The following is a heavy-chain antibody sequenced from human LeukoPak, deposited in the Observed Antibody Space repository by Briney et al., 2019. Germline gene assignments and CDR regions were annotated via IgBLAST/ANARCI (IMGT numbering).Heavy chain of an antibody. CDR2: MNPNSGNT. Sequence: GASVKVSCKASGYTFTSYDIHWVRQATGQGLEWMGWMNPNSGNTGYAQKFQGRVTMTRNTSISTAYMELSSLRSEDTAVYYCARVGYSAIYYYYYGMDVWGQGTTVTVSS. V-gene: IGHV1-8*01. D-gene: IGHD3-22*01. CDR1: GYTFTSYD. J-gene: IGHJ6*02. CDR3: ARVGYSAIYYYYYGMDV.